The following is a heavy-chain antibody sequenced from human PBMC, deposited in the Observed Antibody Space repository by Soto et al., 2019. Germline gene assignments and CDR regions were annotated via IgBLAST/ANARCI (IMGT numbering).Heavy chain of an antibody. CDR3: ARDSTGYSNYCCCGMDV. J-gene: IGHJ6*02. CDR2: ISAYNGNT. V-gene: IGHV1-18*01. D-gene: IGHD3-9*01. Sequence: QVQLVQSGAEVKKPGASVKVSCKASGYTFTSYGISWVRQAPGQGLEWMGWISAYNGNTNYAQKLQGRVTMTTDTSTSTAYMELRSLRSDDTAVYYCARDSTGYSNYCCCGMDVWGQGTTVTVSS. CDR1: GYTFTSYG.